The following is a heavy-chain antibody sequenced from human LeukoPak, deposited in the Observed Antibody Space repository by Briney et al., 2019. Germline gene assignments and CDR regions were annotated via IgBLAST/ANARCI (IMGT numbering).Heavy chain of an antibody. V-gene: IGHV4-31*03. CDR1: GGSISSGGYY. Sequence: PSETLSLTCTVSGGSISSGGYYWSWIRQHPGKGLEWIGYIYYSGSTYYNPSLKSRVTISVDTSKNQFSLKLSSVTAADTAVYYCARGPPNDGYSSSWYPPYFDYWGQGTLVAVSS. CDR2: IYYSGST. CDR3: ARGPPNDGYSSSWYPPYFDY. D-gene: IGHD6-13*01. J-gene: IGHJ4*02.